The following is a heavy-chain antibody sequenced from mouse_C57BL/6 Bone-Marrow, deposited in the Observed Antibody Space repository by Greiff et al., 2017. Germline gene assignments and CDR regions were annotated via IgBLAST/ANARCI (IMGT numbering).Heavy chain of an antibody. V-gene: IGHV1-55*01. Sequence: QVQLQQPGAELVKPGASVKMSCTASGYTFTSYWITWVKQRPGQGLEWIGDIYPGSGSTNYNEKFKSKATLTVDTSSSTAYMQLSSLTSEDSAVYYCARGGIYYGNYGFAYWGQGTLVTVSA. CDR2: IYPGSGST. J-gene: IGHJ3*01. CDR1: GYTFTSYW. D-gene: IGHD2-1*01. CDR3: ARGGIYYGNYGFAY.